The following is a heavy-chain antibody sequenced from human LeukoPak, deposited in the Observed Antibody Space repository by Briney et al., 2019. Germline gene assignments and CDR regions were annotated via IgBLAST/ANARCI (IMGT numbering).Heavy chain of an antibody. CDR3: ARGGYDFWSGYLDY. J-gene: IGHJ4*02. D-gene: IGHD3-3*01. CDR2: ISSSGSTI. Sequence: DYYMSWIRQAPGKGLEWVSYISSSGSTIYYADSVKGRFTISRDNAKNSLYLQMNSLRAEDTAVYYCARGGYDFWSGYLDYWGQGTLVTVSS. CDR1: DYY. V-gene: IGHV3-11*01.